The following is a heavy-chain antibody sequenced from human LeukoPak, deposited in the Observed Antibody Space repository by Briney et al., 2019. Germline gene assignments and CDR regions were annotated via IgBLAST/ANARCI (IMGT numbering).Heavy chain of an antibody. CDR1: GYTFTSYD. D-gene: IGHD6-13*01. V-gene: IGHV1-8*03. Sequence: ASVKVSCKASGYTFTSYDINWVRQATGQGLEWMGWMNPNSGNTGYAQKFQGRVAITRNTSISTAYMELSSLRSEDTAVYYCARRGRAAAEDYWGQGTLVTVSS. J-gene: IGHJ4*02. CDR2: MNPNSGNT. CDR3: ARRGRAAAEDY.